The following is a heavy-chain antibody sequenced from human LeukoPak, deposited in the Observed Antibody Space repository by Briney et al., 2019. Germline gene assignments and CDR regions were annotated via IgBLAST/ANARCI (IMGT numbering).Heavy chain of an antibody. CDR3: ATGKYDSSDYSGGWYYFDY. Sequence: SETLSLTCAVFGGSFSGYYWTWIRQSPGKGLEWIGQINHSGSANYNRSLKSRVTITIESSKNQFSLELSSVTAAGSAMYYCATGKYDSSDYSGGWYYFDYWGQGTLVTVSS. CDR2: INHSGSA. D-gene: IGHD3-22*01. J-gene: IGHJ4*02. V-gene: IGHV4-34*01. CDR1: GGSFSGYY.